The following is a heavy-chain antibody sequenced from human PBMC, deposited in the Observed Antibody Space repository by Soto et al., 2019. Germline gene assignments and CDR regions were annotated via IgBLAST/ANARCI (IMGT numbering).Heavy chain of an antibody. D-gene: IGHD4-17*01. CDR3: ARGPYYGGNSVAFDI. V-gene: IGHV4-34*01. CDR2: INHSGST. J-gene: IGHJ3*02. Sequence: QVQLQQWGAGLLKPSETLSLTCAVYGGSFSGYYWSWIRQPPGKGLEWIGEINHSGSTNYNPSLKSRVPISVDTSKNQFSLKLSSVTAADTAVYYCARGPYYGGNSVAFDIWGQGTMVTVSS. CDR1: GGSFSGYY.